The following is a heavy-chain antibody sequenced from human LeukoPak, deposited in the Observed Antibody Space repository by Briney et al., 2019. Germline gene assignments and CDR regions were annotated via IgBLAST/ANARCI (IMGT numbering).Heavy chain of an antibody. J-gene: IGHJ4*02. D-gene: IGHD3-22*01. V-gene: IGHV1-69*05. CDR1: GGTFSSHG. Sequence: SVRVSCKASGGTFSSHGFSWVRQAPGQGLEWMGGIIPIFGATNYAEKFQGRVTITTDDSTGTGYMELSSLTPEDTAVYYCARRWPHSSGYYLFDYWGQGTLVTVSS. CDR2: IIPIFGAT. CDR3: ARRWPHSSGYYLFDY.